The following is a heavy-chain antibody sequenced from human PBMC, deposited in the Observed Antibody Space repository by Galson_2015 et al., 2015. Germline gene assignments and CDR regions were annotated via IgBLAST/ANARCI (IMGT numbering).Heavy chain of an antibody. CDR2: ISSRGGSI. Sequence: SLRLSCAASGFTFNTYWMNWVRQAPGKGLEWVSYISSRGGSIYYADSVKGRFTISRDNAKNSLYLQMNTLRAEDTAVYYCARENSYSSSWSYFDAWGQGTLVTVSS. CDR3: ARENSYSSSWSYFDA. D-gene: IGHD6-13*01. J-gene: IGHJ4*02. CDR1: GFTFNTYW. V-gene: IGHV3-48*03.